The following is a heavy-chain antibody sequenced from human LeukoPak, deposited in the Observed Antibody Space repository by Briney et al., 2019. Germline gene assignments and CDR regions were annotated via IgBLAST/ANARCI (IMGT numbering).Heavy chain of an antibody. J-gene: IGHJ3*02. Sequence: SVKVSCKASGGTFSSYAISWVRQAPGQGLEWMGGIIPIFGTANYAQKFQGRVTITTDESTSTAYMELSSLRSEDTAVYYCARERYDFWSGYPPGHGAFDIWGQGTMVTVSS. V-gene: IGHV1-69*05. D-gene: IGHD3-3*01. CDR1: GGTFSSYA. CDR2: IIPIFGTA. CDR3: ARERYDFWSGYPPGHGAFDI.